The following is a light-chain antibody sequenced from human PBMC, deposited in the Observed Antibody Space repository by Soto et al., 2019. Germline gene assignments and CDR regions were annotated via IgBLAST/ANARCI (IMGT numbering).Light chain of an antibody. CDR1: QRISSH. V-gene: IGKV1-39*01. Sequence: VRVTQSPSSLSASVGASLPITCRASQRISSHFKWYQQKPGKAPLLLLYDASTLQSGVPSRFSGSGSRTYFNLTISSLQPEDFATYYCRQSYSTPRTFGQGTKVEIK. CDR2: DAS. J-gene: IGKJ2*01. CDR3: RQSYSTPRT.